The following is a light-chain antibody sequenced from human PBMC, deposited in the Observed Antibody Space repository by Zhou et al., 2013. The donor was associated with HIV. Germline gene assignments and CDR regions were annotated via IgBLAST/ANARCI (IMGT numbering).Light chain of an antibody. CDR2: KAS. J-gene: IGKJ2*04. CDR3: QQYDSSSRCS. CDR1: QSISRW. V-gene: IGKV1-5*03. Sequence: DIQMTQSPSSVSASVGDRVTITCRASQSISRWLAWYQQKPGQAPKLLISKASSLESGVPSRFSGSGSGTDFTLTISSLQPDDFATYYCQQYDSSSRCSFGQGTKLEIK.